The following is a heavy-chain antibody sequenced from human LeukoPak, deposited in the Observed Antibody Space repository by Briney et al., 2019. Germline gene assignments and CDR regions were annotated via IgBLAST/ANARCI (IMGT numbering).Heavy chain of an antibody. V-gene: IGHV4-4*07. J-gene: IGHJ3*02. D-gene: IGHD3-22*01. Sequence: PSETLSLTCTVSGGSISSYYWSWIRQPAGKGLEWIGRIYTSGSTNYHPSLKSRVTMSVDTSKNQFSLKLSSVTAADTAVYYCARGRMGYDSSGYSEAFDIWGQGTMVTVSS. CDR3: ARGRMGYDSSGYSEAFDI. CDR2: IYTSGST. CDR1: GGSISSYY.